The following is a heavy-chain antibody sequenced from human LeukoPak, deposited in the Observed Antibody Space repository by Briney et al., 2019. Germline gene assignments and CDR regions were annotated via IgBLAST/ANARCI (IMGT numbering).Heavy chain of an antibody. V-gene: IGHV4-59*01. J-gene: IGHJ4*02. CDR2: IYYSGSI. Sequence: SETLSLTCTVSGGSISSYYWSWIRQPPGKGLEWIGYIYYSGSINYNPSLKSRVIISVDKSKNQFSLKLTSVTAADTAVYYCARLQLRHCCRTSCANEFDYWGQGTLVTVSS. CDR3: ARLQLRHCCRTSCANEFDY. D-gene: IGHD2-2*01. CDR1: GGSISSYY.